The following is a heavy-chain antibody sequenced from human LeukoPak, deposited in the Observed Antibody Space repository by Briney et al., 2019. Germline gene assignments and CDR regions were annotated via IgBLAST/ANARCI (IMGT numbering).Heavy chain of an antibody. J-gene: IGHJ3*02. CDR1: GGSISSGGYY. CDR3: ASTWWETLGGAFDI. V-gene: IGHV4-30-2*01. CDR2: IYHSGST. Sequence: PSETLSLTCTVSGGSISSGGYYWSWIRQPPGKGLEWIGYIYHSGSTYYNPSLKSRVTISVDRSKNQFSLKLSSVTAADTAVYYCASTWWETLGGAFDIWGQGTMVTVSS. D-gene: IGHD1-26*01.